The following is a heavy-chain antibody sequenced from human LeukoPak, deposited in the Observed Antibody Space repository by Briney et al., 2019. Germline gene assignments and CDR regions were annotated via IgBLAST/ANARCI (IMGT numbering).Heavy chain of an antibody. CDR2: IHHNGGT. CDR3: ATSAAYCLDY. D-gene: IGHD1-26*01. Sequence: SGTLSLTCAVSGGSISSFDWWSWVRPPPGKGLEWIGEIHHNGGTNYNPSLKSRVTISEDKSKNQLSLQLTSVTAADTAIYYCATSAAYCLDYWGQGTLVTVSS. CDR1: GGSISSFDW. J-gene: IGHJ4*02. V-gene: IGHV4-4*02.